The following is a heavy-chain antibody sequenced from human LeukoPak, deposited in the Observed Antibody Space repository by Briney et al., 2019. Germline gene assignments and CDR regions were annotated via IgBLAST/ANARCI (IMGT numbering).Heavy chain of an antibody. CDR2: IIPIFGTA. V-gene: IGHV1-69*13. CDR3: ARLKLQYYYDSSGRGGYFDY. CDR1: GGTFSSYA. D-gene: IGHD3-22*01. J-gene: IGHJ4*02. Sequence: SVTVSCTASGGTFSSYAVSWVRQAPGQGLEWMGGIIPIFGTANYAQKFQGRVTITADESTSTAYMELSSLRSEDTAVYYCARLKLQYYYDSSGRGGYFDYWGQGTLVTVSS.